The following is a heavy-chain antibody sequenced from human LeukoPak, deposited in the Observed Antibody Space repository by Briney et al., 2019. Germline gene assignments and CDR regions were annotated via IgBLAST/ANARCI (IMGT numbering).Heavy chain of an antibody. V-gene: IGHV1-46*01. CDR3: ARGGGGVAGQLSPDY. CDR2: INPSGGST. D-gene: IGHD3-16*01. CDR1: EYTFTSYY. Sequence: ASVKVSCKASEYTFTSYYMHWVRHAPGQGLEWMGIINPSGGSTSYAQKFQGRVTMTGDTSTYTVYMELSSLRSEDTAVYYCARGGGGVAGQLSPDYWGQGTLVTVSP. J-gene: IGHJ4*02.